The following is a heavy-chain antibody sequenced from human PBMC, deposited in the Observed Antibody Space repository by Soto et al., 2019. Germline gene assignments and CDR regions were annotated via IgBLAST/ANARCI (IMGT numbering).Heavy chain of an antibody. CDR1: GGSISSSSYY. J-gene: IGHJ5*02. Sequence: SETLSLTCTVSGGSISSSSYYWGWIRQPPGKGLERIGSIYYSGSTYYNPSLKSRVNISVDTSKNQISMKLSSVTAADTAVYYCARQLGYCSGGSCYRSVNWFDPWGQGTLVTVS. V-gene: IGHV4-39*01. CDR3: ARQLGYCSGGSCYRSVNWFDP. CDR2: IYYSGST. D-gene: IGHD2-15*01.